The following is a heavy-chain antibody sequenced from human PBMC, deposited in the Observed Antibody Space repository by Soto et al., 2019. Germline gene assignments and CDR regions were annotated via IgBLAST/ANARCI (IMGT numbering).Heavy chain of an antibody. J-gene: IGHJ4*02. CDR2: FHYSGIS. CDR1: DASIRGYY. V-gene: IGHV4-59*01. CDR3: ARGASNWQYFDY. D-gene: IGHD4-4*01. Sequence: PSETLSLTCTVSDASIRGYYWSWIRQPPGKGLQCIGYFHYSGISNCNSSLKSPVTMSLDTSKNQCSLKLSSVSAADTAIYYCARGASNWQYFDYWGQGALVTVSS.